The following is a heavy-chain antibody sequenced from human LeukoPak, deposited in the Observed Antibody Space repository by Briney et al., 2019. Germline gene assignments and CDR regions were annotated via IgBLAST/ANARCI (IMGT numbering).Heavy chain of an antibody. CDR3: ARGALHVFDY. J-gene: IGHJ4*02. Sequence: GGSLRLSCAASGFTFSDYEINWVRQAPGKGLEWVPCINTSGSTTYYADSVKGRFTISRDNAKNSLFLQMNTLTAEDTAVYYCARGALHVFDYWGQGTPVTVSS. D-gene: IGHD3-10*02. V-gene: IGHV3-48*03. CDR1: GFTFSDYE. CDR2: INTSGSTT.